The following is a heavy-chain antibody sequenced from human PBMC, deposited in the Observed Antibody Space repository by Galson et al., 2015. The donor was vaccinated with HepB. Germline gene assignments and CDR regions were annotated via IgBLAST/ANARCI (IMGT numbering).Heavy chain of an antibody. CDR2: IWYDGSNK. CDR1: GFTFNNYG. D-gene: IGHD4-11*01. Sequence: SLRLSCAASGFTFNNYGIHWVRQAPGKGLEWVAVIWYDGSNKYYADSVKGRFTISRDNSKSTLYLQMNSLRAEDTAVYYCARDAYSTSSGWFDPWGQGTLVTVSS. J-gene: IGHJ5*02. CDR3: ARDAYSTSSGWFDP. V-gene: IGHV3-33*01.